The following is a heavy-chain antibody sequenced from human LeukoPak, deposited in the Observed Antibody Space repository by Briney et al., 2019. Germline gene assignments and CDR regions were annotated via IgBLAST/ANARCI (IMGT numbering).Heavy chain of an antibody. CDR2: IWYDGSNK. Sequence: GRSLRLSCAASGFTFSSYGMHWVRQAPGKGLEWVAVIWYDGSNKYYADSVKGRFTISRGNSKNTLYLQMNSLRAEDTAVYYCARDLGGGERNAFDIWGQGTMVTVSS. CDR3: ARDLGGGERNAFDI. J-gene: IGHJ3*02. D-gene: IGHD3-16*01. V-gene: IGHV3-33*01. CDR1: GFTFSSYG.